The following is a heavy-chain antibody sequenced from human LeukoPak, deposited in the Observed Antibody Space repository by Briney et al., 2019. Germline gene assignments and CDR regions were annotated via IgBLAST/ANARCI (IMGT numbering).Heavy chain of an antibody. CDR2: IYYSGST. Sequence: PSETLSLTCTVSGGSISSGDYYWSWIRQPPGKGLVWIGYIYYSGSTYYNPSLKSRVTISVDTSKNQFSLKLSSVTAADTAVYYCARAYDSSGYYYKLGFDPWGQGTLVTVSS. CDR1: GGSISSGDYY. CDR3: ARAYDSSGYYYKLGFDP. D-gene: IGHD3-22*01. V-gene: IGHV4-30-4*01. J-gene: IGHJ5*02.